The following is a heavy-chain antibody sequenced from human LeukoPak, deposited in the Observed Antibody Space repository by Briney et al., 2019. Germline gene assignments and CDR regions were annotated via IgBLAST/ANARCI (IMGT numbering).Heavy chain of an antibody. D-gene: IGHD3-3*01. J-gene: IGHJ4*02. CDR2: ISSGGTTT. CDR3: ARATGNYDLG. V-gene: IGHV3-48*01. CDR1: GFTFSTYS. Sequence: GGSLRLSCVASGFTFSTYSINWVRHAPGKGLEWISYISSGGTTTYYADSVKGRFTISRDNAKNSLLLQMNSLRAEDTAMYHCARATGNYDLGWGQGTLVTVSS.